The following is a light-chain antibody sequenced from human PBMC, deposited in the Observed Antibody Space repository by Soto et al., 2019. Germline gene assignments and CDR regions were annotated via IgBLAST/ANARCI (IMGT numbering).Light chain of an antibody. Sequence: EIVLTQSPGTLSLSVGERATLSCRASQSVSGYLAWYQQTPGQAPRLLIYDASNRATGIPDRFSGSGSGTDFTLTINRLEPEDFTVYYCQQYCSSPLTFGGGTTVDIK. CDR2: DAS. V-gene: IGKV3-20*01. CDR1: QSVSGY. J-gene: IGKJ4*01. CDR3: QQYCSSPLT.